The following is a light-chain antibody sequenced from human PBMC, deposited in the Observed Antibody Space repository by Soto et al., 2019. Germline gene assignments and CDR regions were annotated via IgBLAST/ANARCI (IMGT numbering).Light chain of an antibody. CDR1: QSVFGY. J-gene: IGKJ4*01. V-gene: IGKV3-11*01. CDR3: QLRSDSPPLT. Sequence: VLTQSPATLSLSPGDRATLSCRASQSVFGYLAWYQHKPGQAPRLLIYDAYKRATGVPGRFSGSGSETDFTLIISSHDPEDSAGYYSQLRSDSPPLTFGGRTNVDIK. CDR2: DAY.